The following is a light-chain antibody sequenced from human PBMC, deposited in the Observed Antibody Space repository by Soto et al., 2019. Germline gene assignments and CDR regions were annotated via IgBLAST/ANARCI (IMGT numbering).Light chain of an antibody. Sequence: QSVLTQPASVSGSPGQSITISCTGTSSDVGRYDLVSWYQQHPGKAPKVMIYEVSKRPSGVSNRFSASKSGNRASLTVSGLQAEDEADYYCCSYAGSSTWVFGGGTKLTV. V-gene: IGLV2-23*02. CDR3: CSYAGSSTWV. CDR1: SSDVGRYDL. J-gene: IGLJ3*02. CDR2: EVS.